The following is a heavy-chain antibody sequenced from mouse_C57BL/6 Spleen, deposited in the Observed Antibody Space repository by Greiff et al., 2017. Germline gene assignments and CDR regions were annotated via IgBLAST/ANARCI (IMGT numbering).Heavy chain of an antibody. Sequence: VQLQQSGAELVRPGTSVKVSCKASGYAFTNYLIEWVKQRPGQGLEWIGVINPGSGGTNYNEKFKGKATLTADKSSSTAYMQLSSLTSEDSAVYFCARGDYYGSSYDYFDYWGQGTTRTVSS. D-gene: IGHD1-1*01. J-gene: IGHJ2*01. CDR3: ARGDYYGSSYDYFDY. CDR1: GYAFTNYL. V-gene: IGHV1-54*01. CDR2: INPGSGGT.